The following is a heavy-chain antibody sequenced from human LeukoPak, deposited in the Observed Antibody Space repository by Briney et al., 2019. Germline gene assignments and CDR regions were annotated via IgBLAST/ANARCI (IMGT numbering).Heavy chain of an antibody. Sequence: GGSLRLSCAASGFTFDDYGMSWVRQAPEKGLEWVSGINWNGGSTGYADSVKGRFTISRDNAKNSLHLQMNSLRAEDTALYYCARRGETYYYDSSGYPRNYYYYYYMDVWGKGTTVTVSS. D-gene: IGHD3-22*01. J-gene: IGHJ6*03. CDR1: GFTFDDYG. CDR3: ARRGETYYYDSSGYPRNYYYYYYMDV. CDR2: INWNGGST. V-gene: IGHV3-20*04.